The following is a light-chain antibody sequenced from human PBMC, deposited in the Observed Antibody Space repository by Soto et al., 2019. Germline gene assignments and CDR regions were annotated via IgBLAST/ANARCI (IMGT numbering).Light chain of an antibody. V-gene: IGLV1-40*01. Sequence: QFVLTQPPSVSGAPGQRVTISCTGSSSNIGAYYDVHWYQQLPGTVPKLLIFGNTNRPSGVPDRFSGSKSGTSASLAITGLQAEDEADYYCQSYDASLRDYVFGTGTKVTV. CDR2: GNT. J-gene: IGLJ1*01. CDR1: SSNIGAYYD. CDR3: QSYDASLRDYV.